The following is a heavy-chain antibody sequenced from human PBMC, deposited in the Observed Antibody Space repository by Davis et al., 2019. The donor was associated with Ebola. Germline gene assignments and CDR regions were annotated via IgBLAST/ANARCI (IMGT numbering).Heavy chain of an antibody. CDR3: ARSTRASVSAYSSQDY. CDR2: MKEDGSEQ. Sequence: GGSLRLSCAASGFTFTTYYMNWVRQAPGKGLEWVANMKEDGSEQNYVDSVKGRFIIFRDNAKNSLYLQMSSLRAEDTAVYYCARSTRASVSAYSSQDYWGQGTLVTVSS. J-gene: IGHJ4*02. CDR1: GFTFTTYY. D-gene: IGHD6-19*01. V-gene: IGHV3-7*01.